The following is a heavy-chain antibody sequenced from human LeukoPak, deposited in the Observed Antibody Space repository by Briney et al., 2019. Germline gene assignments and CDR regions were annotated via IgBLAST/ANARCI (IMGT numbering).Heavy chain of an antibody. J-gene: IGHJ4*02. CDR2: ISNSGGTI. D-gene: IGHD2-15*01. CDR1: GFTFSNYN. V-gene: IGHV3-48*02. CDR3: ARRYCDGGTCYFDY. Sequence: GGSLILSCAASGFTFSNYNLNWVRQAPGKGLEWVSHISNSGGTIYYADSVKGRFTVSSDNAKNSLYLQMNSLTDEDTAVYFCARRYCDGGTCYFDYWGQGTLVTVSS.